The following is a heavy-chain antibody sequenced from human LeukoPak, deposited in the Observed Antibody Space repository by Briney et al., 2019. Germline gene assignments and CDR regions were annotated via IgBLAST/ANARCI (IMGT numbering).Heavy chain of an antibody. V-gene: IGHV4-34*01. CDR1: GGSFSGYY. CDR3: ARGGKELLWFGESPLDV. Sequence: SETLSLTCAIYGGSFSGYYWSWIRQPPGKGLEWIGEINHSGSTNYNPSLKSRVTISVDKSKNQFSLKLSSVTAADTAVYYCARGGKELLWFGESPLDVWGKGTTVTISS. D-gene: IGHD3-10*01. CDR2: INHSGST. J-gene: IGHJ6*04.